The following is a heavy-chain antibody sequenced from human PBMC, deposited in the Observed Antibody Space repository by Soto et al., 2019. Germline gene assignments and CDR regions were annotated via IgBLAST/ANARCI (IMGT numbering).Heavy chain of an antibody. J-gene: IGHJ4*02. D-gene: IGHD6-6*01. CDR1: GFTFSSYS. CDR2: ISSSSSYI. CDR3: ARDQYSSSSLAGLDY. Sequence: GGSLRLSCAASGFTFSSYSMNWVRQAPGKGLEWVSSISSSSSYIYYADSVKGRFTISRDNAKNSLYLQMNSLRAEDTAVYYCARDQYSSSSLAGLDYWGQGTLVTVSS. V-gene: IGHV3-21*01.